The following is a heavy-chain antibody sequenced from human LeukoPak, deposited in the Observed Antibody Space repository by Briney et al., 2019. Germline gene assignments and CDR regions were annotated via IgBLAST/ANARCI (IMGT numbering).Heavy chain of an antibody. D-gene: IGHD6-6*01. CDR1: GFTFSSYA. CDR2: ISYDGSNK. CDR3: ASLSIAAPRDAFDI. Sequence: GGSLRLSCAASGFTFSSYAMHWVRQAPGKGLEWVAVISYDGSNKYYAGSVKGRFTISRDNSKNTLYLQMNSLRDEDTAVYYCASLSIAAPRDAFDIWGQGTMVTVSS. J-gene: IGHJ3*02. V-gene: IGHV3-30-3*01.